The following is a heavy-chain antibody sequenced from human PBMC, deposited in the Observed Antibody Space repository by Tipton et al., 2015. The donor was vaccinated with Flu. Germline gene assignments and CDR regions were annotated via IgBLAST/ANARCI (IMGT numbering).Heavy chain of an antibody. J-gene: IGHJ5*02. V-gene: IGHV4-59*12. CDR2: IFYTGDT. CDR1: GGSFSNYY. CDR3: ATLQAPPGPPS. D-gene: IGHD6-13*01. Sequence: TLSLTCTVSGGSFSNYYWNWIRQPPGKGLEWIGYIFYTGDTSYNPSLKSRGTISTETSKNQFSLKLTSVTAADTAVYYCATLQAPPGPPSWGQGTLVTVSS.